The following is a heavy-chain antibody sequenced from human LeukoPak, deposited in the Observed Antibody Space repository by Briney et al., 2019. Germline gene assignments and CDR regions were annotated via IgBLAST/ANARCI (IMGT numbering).Heavy chain of an antibody. CDR2: ISAYNGSI. Sequence: ASVKVSCKASGYTFTSYGISWVRQAPGQGLEWMGWISAYNGSINYAQKLQGRVTMTTDTSTSTAYMELRSLRSDDTAVYYCARDLGYCSSTSCRIDYWGQGTLVTVSS. J-gene: IGHJ4*02. CDR3: ARDLGYCSSTSCRIDY. D-gene: IGHD2-2*01. CDR1: GYTFTSYG. V-gene: IGHV1-18*01.